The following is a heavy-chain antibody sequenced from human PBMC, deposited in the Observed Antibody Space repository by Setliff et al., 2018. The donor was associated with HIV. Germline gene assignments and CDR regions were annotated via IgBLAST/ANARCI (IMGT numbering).Heavy chain of an antibody. V-gene: IGHV4-38-2*01. CDR3: ARHRDGGTYPLDY. D-gene: IGHD1-26*01. CDR1: GYAINNNFF. Sequence: PSETLSLTCAVSGYAINNNFFWGWVRQPPGKGLEWIGSIYHSGSTYYNPSLKSRVTISLDTSKNRFSLQLTSVTAADTAVYYCARHRDGGTYPLDYWGQGTLVTVSS. CDR2: IYHSGST. J-gene: IGHJ4*02.